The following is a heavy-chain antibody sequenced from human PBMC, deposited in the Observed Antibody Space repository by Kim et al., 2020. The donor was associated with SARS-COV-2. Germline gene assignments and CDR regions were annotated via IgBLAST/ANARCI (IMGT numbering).Heavy chain of an antibody. CDR2: ISGSGSGT. CDR1: RFTFSSYA. D-gene: IGHD3-10*01. J-gene: IGHJ5*02. Sequence: GGSLRLSCAASRFTFSSYAMSWVRQAPGKGLEWVSGISGSGSGTYYADSVKGRFTISRDNSKNTLYLQMNSLRAEDTAVYYCVGVSSSGFNWFDPWGQGTLVTVSS. CDR3: VGVSSSGFNWFDP. V-gene: IGHV3-23*01.